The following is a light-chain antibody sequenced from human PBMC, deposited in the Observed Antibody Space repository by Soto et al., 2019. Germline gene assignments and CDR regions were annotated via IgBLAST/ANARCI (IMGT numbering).Light chain of an antibody. CDR2: GNS. Sequence: QSVLTQPPSVSGAPGQRVTFSCTGSSSNIGAGYDVHWYQQLPGTAPKLLIYGNSNRPSGVPDRFSGSKSGTSASLAITGLQAEYEADYYCQSYDSSLSGYVFGTGTRSPS. J-gene: IGLJ1*01. CDR1: SSNIGAGYD. CDR3: QSYDSSLSGYV. V-gene: IGLV1-40*01.